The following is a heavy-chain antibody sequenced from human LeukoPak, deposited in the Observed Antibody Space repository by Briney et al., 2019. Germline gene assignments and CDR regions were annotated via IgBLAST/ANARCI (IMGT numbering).Heavy chain of an antibody. Sequence: GESLRLSCVASGFTFSYYFMSWIRQPPGKGLEWLSFINSAGDYLYYSDSVKGRFTSSRDNAKKPLYLEMNRLRMEDTAIYYCATSRFFARWGQASLVSASS. CDR1: GFTFSYYF. CDR3: ATSRFFAR. J-gene: IGHJ4*02. D-gene: IGHD3-3*01. V-gene: IGHV3-11*04. CDR2: INSAGDYL.